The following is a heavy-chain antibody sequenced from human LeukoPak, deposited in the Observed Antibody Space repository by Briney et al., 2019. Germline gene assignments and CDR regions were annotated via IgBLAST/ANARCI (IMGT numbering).Heavy chain of an antibody. D-gene: IGHD3-22*01. CDR1: EFTFDNYA. CDR3: VKEFQASGYEWDY. Sequence: GGSLRLSCAASEFTFDNYAMSWVRQAPGKGLEWVSVISGSGYYSYYADSVKGRFTVSRDNSKTTLYLQMNSLRADDTAVYYCVKEFQASGYEWDYWGQGTLVTVSS. J-gene: IGHJ4*02. CDR2: ISGSGYYS. V-gene: IGHV3-23*01.